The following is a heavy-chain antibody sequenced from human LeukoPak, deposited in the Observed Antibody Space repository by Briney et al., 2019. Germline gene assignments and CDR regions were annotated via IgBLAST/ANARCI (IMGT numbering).Heavy chain of an antibody. V-gene: IGHV3-74*01. CDR3: TRDSSGWYDY. CDR2: IISDGSNT. CDR1: GFTFSTYW. Sequence: GGSLRLSCAASGFTFSTYWMHWVRQAPGKGLVWVSRIISDGSNTSYADSVKGRFTISRDNAKNTLYLQMNSLRAEDTAVYYCTRDSSGWYDYWGQGTLVTVSS. J-gene: IGHJ4*02. D-gene: IGHD6-19*01.